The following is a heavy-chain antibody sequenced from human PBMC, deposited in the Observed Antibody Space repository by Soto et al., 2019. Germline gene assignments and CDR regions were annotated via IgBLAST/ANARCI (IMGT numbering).Heavy chain of an antibody. CDR1: GYSFTSYW. V-gene: IGHV5-51*01. Sequence: LVESLKISCKGSGYSFTSYWIAWVRQVPGKGLELMGVIYPGDSDIRYSPSFQGQVTISADKSISPAYLQWSSLKASDSAMYFCARHYYYDSSYYYPTNNYFRLDNWGQGTLVTVSS. J-gene: IGHJ4*02. CDR3: ARHYYYDSSYYYPTNNYFRLDN. D-gene: IGHD3-22*01. CDR2: IYPGDSDI.